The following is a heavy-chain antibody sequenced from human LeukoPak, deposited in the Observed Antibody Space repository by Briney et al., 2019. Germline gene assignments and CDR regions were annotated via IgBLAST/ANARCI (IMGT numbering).Heavy chain of an antibody. CDR2: IRYDGSNK. V-gene: IGHV3-33*08. CDR1: AFTFSSYA. CDR3: ARRRTTVTTSLDY. D-gene: IGHD4-17*01. J-gene: IGHJ4*02. Sequence: GGSLRLSCAASAFTFSSYAMSWVRQAPGKGLEWVAFIRYDGSNKYYADSVKGRFTISRDNAKNSLYLQMNSLRAEDTAVYYCARRRTTVTTSLDYWGQGTLVTVSS.